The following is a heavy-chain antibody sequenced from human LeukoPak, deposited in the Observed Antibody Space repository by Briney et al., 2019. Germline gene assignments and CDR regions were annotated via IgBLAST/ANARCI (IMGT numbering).Heavy chain of an antibody. CDR2: ISGAGGRT. Sequence: GGSLRLSCAAAGFSLSTYAMSWVRQAPGKGPEWVSSISGAGGRTYYADSVKGRFTISRDNSKNTLYLQMDSLRAEDTAVYYCAKDRADNGDRLRFDPWGQGTLVTVSS. J-gene: IGHJ5*02. CDR3: AKDRADNGDRLRFDP. D-gene: IGHD4-17*01. V-gene: IGHV3-23*01. CDR1: GFSLSTYA.